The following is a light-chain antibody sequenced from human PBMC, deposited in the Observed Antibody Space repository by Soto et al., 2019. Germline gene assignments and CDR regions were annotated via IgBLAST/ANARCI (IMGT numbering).Light chain of an antibody. CDR3: QQLTSYPLT. CDR2: GAS. CDR1: QAISRS. V-gene: IGKV1-9*01. Sequence: DIQLTQSPSFLSASVGDKVTITCRASQAISRSLAWYQQNPGKAPKLLIYGASTLQSGVPSRFSGSGSGTEFTLTIGSLQPEDFATYYCQQLTSYPLTFGGGAKVEMK. J-gene: IGKJ4*01.